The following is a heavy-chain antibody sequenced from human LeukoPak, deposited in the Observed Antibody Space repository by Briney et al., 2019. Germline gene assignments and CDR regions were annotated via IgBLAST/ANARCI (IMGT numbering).Heavy chain of an antibody. CDR1: GGTFSSYA. V-gene: IGHV1-69*05. Sequence: GASVKVSCKASGGTFSSYAISWVRQAPGQGLEWMGGISPIFGTANYAQKLQGRVTMTTDTSTSTAYMELRSLRSDDTAVYYCARGTNYYDSSGYSGYYYYYMDVWGKGTTVTVSS. J-gene: IGHJ6*03. CDR3: ARGTNYYDSSGYSGYYYYYMDV. D-gene: IGHD3-22*01. CDR2: ISPIFGTA.